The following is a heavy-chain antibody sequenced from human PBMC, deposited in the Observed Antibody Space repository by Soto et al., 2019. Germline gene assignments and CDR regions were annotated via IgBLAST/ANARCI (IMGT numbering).Heavy chain of an antibody. CDR1: GFTFSSYG. J-gene: IGHJ4*02. D-gene: IGHD5-18*01. CDR3: AKDFTPTGYSYGCDY. V-gene: IGHV3-30*18. Sequence: PGGSLRLSCAASGFTFSSYGMHWVRQAPGKGLEWVAVISYDGSNKYYADSVKGRFTISRDNSKNTLYLQMNSLRAEDTAVYYCAKDFTPTGYSYGCDYWGQGTLVTVSS. CDR2: ISYDGSNK.